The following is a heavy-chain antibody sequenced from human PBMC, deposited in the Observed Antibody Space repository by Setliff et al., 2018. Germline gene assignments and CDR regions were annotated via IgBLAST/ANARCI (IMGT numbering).Heavy chain of an antibody. CDR2: VYYSGYT. V-gene: IGHV4-39*07. Sequence: SETLSLTCTVSNGSVSTTSHYWGWVRQPPGKGLEWIGSVYYSGYTYYSPSLESRVAISADTSKNQFSLKVNSVTAADTAVYYCARVDFTMLQGVLGHWGQGTPVTVSS. D-gene: IGHD3-10*01. J-gene: IGHJ1*01. CDR3: ARVDFTMLQGVLGH. CDR1: NGSVSTTSHY.